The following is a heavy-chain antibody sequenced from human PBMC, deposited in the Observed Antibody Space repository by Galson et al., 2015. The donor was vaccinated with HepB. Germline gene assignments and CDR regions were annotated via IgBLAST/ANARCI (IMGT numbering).Heavy chain of an antibody. CDR2: ISGSSSVI. J-gene: IGHJ6*02. D-gene: IGHD3-10*01. CDR3: ARDMREDYDGSGRWSTGMDV. Sequence: SLRLSCAASGFSFSAYSMFWVRQAPGKGLEWLSYISGSSSVIYYADSVKGRFTISRDNAEKALFLQMHSLGAEDTAIYYCARDMREDYDGSGRWSTGMDVWGQGTTVTVSS. V-gene: IGHV3-48*01. CDR1: GFSFSAYS.